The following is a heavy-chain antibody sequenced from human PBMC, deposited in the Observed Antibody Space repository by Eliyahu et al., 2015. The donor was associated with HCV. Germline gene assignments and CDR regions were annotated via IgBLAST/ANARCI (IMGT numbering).Heavy chain of an antibody. CDR2: IKSKTDGGTT. D-gene: IGHD3-10*01. J-gene: IGHJ6*03. CDR3: TTGAPGGFDYYLDV. V-gene: IGHV3-15*01. Sequence: EVQLVESGGGLVKPGGSLRLSCAXSGFTXXXAWXSWVRQAPGKGRGXIGXIKSKTDGGTTDYAAPVKGRFTISRDDSKSTLYLQMNSLKTEDTAVYYCTTGAPGGFDYYLDVWGQGTTVTVSS. CDR1: GFTXXXAW.